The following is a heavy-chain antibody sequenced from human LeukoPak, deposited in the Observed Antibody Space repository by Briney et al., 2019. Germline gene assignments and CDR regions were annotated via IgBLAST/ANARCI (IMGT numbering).Heavy chain of an antibody. J-gene: IGHJ4*02. CDR2: INPNSGGT. CDR3: ASGSSGWYSPFDY. Sequence: GASVKVSCKASGYTFTGYYMHLVRQAAGHGLEWMGWINPNSGGTNYAQKFQGRVTMTRDTSISTAYMELSRLRSDDTAVYYCASGSSGWYSPFDYWGQGTLVTVSS. CDR1: GYTFTGYY. D-gene: IGHD6-19*01. V-gene: IGHV1-2*02.